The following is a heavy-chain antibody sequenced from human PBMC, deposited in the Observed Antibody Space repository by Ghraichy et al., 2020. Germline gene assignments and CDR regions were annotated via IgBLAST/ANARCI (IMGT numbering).Heavy chain of an antibody. CDR1: GYTFTSYG. CDR2: ISAYNGNT. D-gene: IGHD3-3*01. V-gene: IGHV1-18*04. J-gene: IGHJ4*02. CDR3: ARGFITIFGVAKHLDY. Sequence: ASVKVSCKASGYTFTSYGISWVRQAPGQGLEWMGWISAYNGNTNYAQKLQGRVTMTTDTSTSTAYMELRSLRSDDTAVYYCARGFITIFGVAKHLDYWGQGTLVTVSS.